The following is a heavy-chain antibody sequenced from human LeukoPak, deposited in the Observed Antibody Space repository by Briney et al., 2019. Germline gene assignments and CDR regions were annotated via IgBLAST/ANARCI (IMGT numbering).Heavy chain of an antibody. CDR1: GFTFSSYG. CDR3: ARHASTHYFDS. D-gene: IGHD2/OR15-2a*01. J-gene: IGHJ4*02. Sequence: GGSLRLSCAASGFTFSSYGMHWVRQAPGKGLEWVAIIWFDGSGTYYADSVKGRVTFSRDNSKNTLYLQMNSLRAEDTAMYYCARHASTHYFDSWGQGTLVTVSS. V-gene: IGHV3-33*08. CDR2: IWFDGSGT.